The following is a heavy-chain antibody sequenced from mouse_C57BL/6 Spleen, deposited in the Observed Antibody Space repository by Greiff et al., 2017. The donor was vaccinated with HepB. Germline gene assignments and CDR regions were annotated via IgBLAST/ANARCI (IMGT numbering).Heavy chain of an antibody. J-gene: IGHJ2*01. V-gene: IGHV1-66*01. CDR2: IYPGSGNT. CDR3: ARPFITTVVGGFDY. D-gene: IGHD1-1*01. Sequence: VQLQESGPELVKPGASVKISCKASGYSFTSYYIHWVKQRPGQGLEWIGWIYPGSGNTKYNEKFKGKATLTADTSSSTAYMQLSSLTSEDSAVYYCARPFITTVVGGFDYWGQGTTLTVSS. CDR1: GYSFTSYY.